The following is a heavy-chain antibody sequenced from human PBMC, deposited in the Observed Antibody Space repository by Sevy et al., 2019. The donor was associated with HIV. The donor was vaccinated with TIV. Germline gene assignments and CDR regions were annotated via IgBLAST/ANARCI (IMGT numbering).Heavy chain of an antibody. CDR2: INTANSNT. D-gene: IGHD2-2*01. CDR3: ARDPGGLPAAMMGWFDP. CDR1: GYTFSYYA. V-gene: IGHV1-3*04. J-gene: IGHJ5*02. Sequence: ASVKFSCKASGYTFSYYAVHWVRQAPGQRLERMGWINTANSNTKYSQKFQGRLTITRDTSASIVYMQLSSLRSEDTALYYCARDPGGLPAAMMGWFDPWGQGTLVTVSS.